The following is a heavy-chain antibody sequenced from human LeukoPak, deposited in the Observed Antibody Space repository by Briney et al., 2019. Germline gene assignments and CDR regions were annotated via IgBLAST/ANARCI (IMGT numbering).Heavy chain of an antibody. V-gene: IGHV3-66*01. Sequence: GGSLRLSCAASGFTVSSNYMSWVRQAPGKGLEWVSVIYSGGSTYYADSVKGRFTISRDNSKNTLYLQMNSLRAEDTAVYYCASRGYCSGGNCYRPGGVGYWGQGTLVTVSS. CDR2: IYSGGST. CDR3: ASRGYCSGGNCYRPGGVGY. J-gene: IGHJ4*02. D-gene: IGHD2-15*01. CDR1: GFTVSSNY.